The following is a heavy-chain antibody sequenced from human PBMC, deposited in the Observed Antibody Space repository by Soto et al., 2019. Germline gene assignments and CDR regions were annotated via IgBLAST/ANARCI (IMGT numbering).Heavy chain of an antibody. J-gene: IGHJ4*02. Sequence: SETLSLTCTVSGGSISSISYYWGWIRQPPGKGLEWIGSIYYSGSTYYNPSLKSRVTISVDTSKNQFSLKLSSVTAADTAVYYCARLVDYGASPLDYWGQGPLVTVSS. V-gene: IGHV4-39*01. CDR2: IYYSGST. D-gene: IGHD4-17*01. CDR3: ARLVDYGASPLDY. CDR1: GGSISSISYY.